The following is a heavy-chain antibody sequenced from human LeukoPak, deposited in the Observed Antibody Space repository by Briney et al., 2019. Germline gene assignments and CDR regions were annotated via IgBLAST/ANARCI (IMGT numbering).Heavy chain of an antibody. CDR3: ARDVAYCGGDCYPRHFDS. CDR2: IYYSGST. J-gene: IGHJ4*02. CDR1: GGSISSGGYY. V-gene: IGHV4-31*03. D-gene: IGHD2-21*02. Sequence: PSETLFLTCTVSGGSISSGGYYWSWIRQHPGKGLEWIGYIYYSGSTYYNPSLKSRVTISIDTSKNQFSLKLSSVTAADTAVYYCARDVAYCGGDCYPRHFDSWGQGTLVTVSS.